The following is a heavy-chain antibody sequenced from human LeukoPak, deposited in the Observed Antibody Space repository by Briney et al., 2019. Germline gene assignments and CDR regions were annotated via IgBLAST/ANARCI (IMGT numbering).Heavy chain of an antibody. CDR2: IYYTGTT. CDR3: ARHPRLVYDSSGFDY. J-gene: IGHJ4*02. CDR1: GGSISSSSFY. D-gene: IGHD3-22*01. V-gene: IGHV4-39*01. Sequence: SETLSLTCTISGGSISSSSFYWAWIRQPPGKGLECIGTIYYTGTTYYNPSLKSRVTISVDTSKNQFSLKLSSVTAADTAVYYCARHPRLVYDSSGFDYWGQGTLVTVSS.